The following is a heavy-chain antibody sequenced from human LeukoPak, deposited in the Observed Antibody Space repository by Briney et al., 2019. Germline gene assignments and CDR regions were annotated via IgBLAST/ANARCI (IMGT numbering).Heavy chain of an antibody. CDR1: GFTFSSYW. CDR2: ISGSGGST. D-gene: IGHD3-3*01. J-gene: IGHJ4*02. CDR3: AKDPHLAEWLFIVDY. Sequence: GGSLRLSCAASGFTFSSYWMSWVRQAPGKGLEWVSAISGSGGSTYYADSVKGRFTISRDNSKNTLYLQMNSLRAEDTAVYYCAKDPHLAEWLFIVDYWGQGTLVTVSS. V-gene: IGHV3-23*01.